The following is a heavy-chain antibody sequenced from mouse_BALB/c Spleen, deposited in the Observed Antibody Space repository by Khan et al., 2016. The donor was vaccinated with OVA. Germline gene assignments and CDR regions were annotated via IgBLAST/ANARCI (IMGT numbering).Heavy chain of an antibody. Sequence: QVQLQQSGAELVRPGASVKLSCKTSGYIFTSSWIHWVKQRSGQGLEWIARIYPGTDHTYYHEKLNDKATLTADKSSRTAYMQLRSLKSEDSAVYFGAREEAGYYFDYGGQGTTLTGSS. CDR1: GYIFTSSW. CDR2: IYPGTDHT. CDR3: AREEAGYYFDY. D-gene: IGHD3-2*02. V-gene: IGHV1S132*01. J-gene: IGHJ2*01.